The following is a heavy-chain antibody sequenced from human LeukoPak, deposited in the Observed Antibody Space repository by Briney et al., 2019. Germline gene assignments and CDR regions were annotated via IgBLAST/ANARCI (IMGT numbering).Heavy chain of an antibody. CDR2: INHSGST. CDR3: ARCTLGILRWFDP. V-gene: IGHV4-34*01. D-gene: IGHD7-27*01. CDR1: GGSFSGYY. Sequence: SETLSLTCAVYGGSFSGYYWSWIRQPPGKGLEWIGEINHSGSTNYNPSLKSRVTISVDTSKNQFSLKLSSVTAADTAVYYCARCTLGILRWFDPWGQGTLVTVSS. J-gene: IGHJ5*02.